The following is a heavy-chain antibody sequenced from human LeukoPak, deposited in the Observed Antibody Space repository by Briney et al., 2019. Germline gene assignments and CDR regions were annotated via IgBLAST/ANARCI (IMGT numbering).Heavy chain of an antibody. J-gene: IGHJ3*02. V-gene: IGHV4-59*01. Sequence: SETLSLTCTVSGGSISGYYWSWIRQPPGKGLEWIGCISYSGSTKYNPSLKSRVSISLDTSKKQFSLQLSSVTAADTAIYYCVRDFDAWSAIDIWGQGTMVTVSS. CDR3: VRDFDAWSAIDI. D-gene: IGHD3-3*01. CDR1: GGSISGYY. CDR2: ISYSGST.